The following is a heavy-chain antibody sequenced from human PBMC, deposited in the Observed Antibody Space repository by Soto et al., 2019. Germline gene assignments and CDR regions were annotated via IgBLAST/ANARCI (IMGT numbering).Heavy chain of an antibody. CDR1: GFTFSSYA. D-gene: IGHD3-3*02. J-gene: IGHJ4*02. Sequence: GGSLRLSCAASGFTFSSYAMHWVRQAPGKGLEWVAVISYDGSNKYYADSVKGRFTISRDNSKNTLYLQMNSLRAEDTAVYYCARDSTTRPGDYWGQGTLVTVSS. CDR2: ISYDGSNK. V-gene: IGHV3-30-3*01. CDR3: ARDSTTRPGDY.